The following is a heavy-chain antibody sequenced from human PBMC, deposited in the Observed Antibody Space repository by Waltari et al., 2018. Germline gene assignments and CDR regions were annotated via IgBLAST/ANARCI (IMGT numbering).Heavy chain of an antibody. Sequence: QLQLQESGPGLVKPSGTLSLTCVVSGDSMSGNSWWSWVRQSPDKGLEWIGQAHRSGRTNYNPSFASRAIVSLDTSMNQFSLRILSATAADTAVYCCARDLGRGLFLDSWGQGTLVTVSP. CDR2: AHRSGRT. V-gene: IGHV4-4*01. CDR1: GDSMSGNSW. D-gene: IGHD2-15*01. CDR3: ARDLGRGLFLDS. J-gene: IGHJ4*02.